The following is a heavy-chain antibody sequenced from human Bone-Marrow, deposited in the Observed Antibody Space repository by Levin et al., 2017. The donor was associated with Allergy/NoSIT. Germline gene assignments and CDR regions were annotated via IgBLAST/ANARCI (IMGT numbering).Heavy chain of an antibody. CDR2: ISGSGGST. V-gene: IGHV3-23*01. J-gene: IGHJ3*02. CDR1: GFTFSSYA. D-gene: IGHD3-10*01. Sequence: GGSLRLSCAASGFTFSSYAMSWVRQAPGKGLEWVSAISGSGGSTYYADSVKGRFTISRDNSKNTLYLQMNSLRAEDTAVYYCAKDLPVLLWFGDAFDIWGQGTMVTVSS. CDR3: AKDLPVLLWFGDAFDI.